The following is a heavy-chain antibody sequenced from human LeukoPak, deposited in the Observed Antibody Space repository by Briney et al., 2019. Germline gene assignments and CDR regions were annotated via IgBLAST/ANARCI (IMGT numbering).Heavy chain of an antibody. CDR2: IFPGDSDT. CDR3: ARPRGLTQDYCDY. CDR1: GYSFTSYW. Sequence: GESLKISCKVSGYSFTSYWIGWVRQKPGKGLEWRGIIFPGDSDTRYSPAFQGQVTISADKSISTAYLQWSSLTASDTAMYYCARPRGLTQDYCDYWGQGTLVTAS. D-gene: IGHD4-23*01. V-gene: IGHV5-51*01. J-gene: IGHJ4*02.